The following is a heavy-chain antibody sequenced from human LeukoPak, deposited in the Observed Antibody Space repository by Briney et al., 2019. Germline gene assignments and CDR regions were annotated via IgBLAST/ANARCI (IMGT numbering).Heavy chain of an antibody. Sequence: GGSLRLSCTASGFTFSSYAMSWVRQAPGKGLEWVSSISASGGSTFYADSVKGRFTISRDNSKNTLYVQMNSLRAEDTAVYYCAKHIVVVPPGMRGNLDYGAEGTLLTVSS. CDR2: ISASGGST. D-gene: IGHD2-2*01. J-gene: IGHJ4*02. CDR1: GFTFSSYA. V-gene: IGHV3-23*01. CDR3: AKHIVVVPPGMRGNLDY.